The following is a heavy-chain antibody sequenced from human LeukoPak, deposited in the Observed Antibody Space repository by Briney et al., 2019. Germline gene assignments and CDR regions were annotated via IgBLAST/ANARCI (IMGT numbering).Heavy chain of an antibody. Sequence: GGSLRLSCAASGFTFSSYSMNWVRQAPGKGLEWVSSISSSSSYIYYADSVKGRFTISRDNSKNTLYLQMNSLRAEDTAVYYCARGGSGYSYGWYFDYWGQGTLVTVSS. J-gene: IGHJ4*02. V-gene: IGHV3-21*04. CDR1: GFTFSSYS. CDR2: ISSSSSYI. CDR3: ARGGSGYSYGWYFDY. D-gene: IGHD5-18*01.